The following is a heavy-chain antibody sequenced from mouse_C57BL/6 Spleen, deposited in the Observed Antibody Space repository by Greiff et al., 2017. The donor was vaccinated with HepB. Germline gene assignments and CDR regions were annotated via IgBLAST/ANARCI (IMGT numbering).Heavy chain of an antibody. D-gene: IGHD1-1*01. CDR2: IRSKSSNYAT. Sequence: EVQVVESGGGLVQPKGSLKLSCAASGFTFNTYAMHWVRQAPGQGLDWVARIRSKSSNYATYYSDSLNDRFTISRDASPSMLYLQMNNLKTDDTAMYYCVRVRYYVGSSPHAMDYWGQGTTVTVSS. V-gene: IGHV10-3*01. J-gene: IGHJ4*01. CDR3: VRVRYYVGSSPHAMDY. CDR1: GFTFNTYA.